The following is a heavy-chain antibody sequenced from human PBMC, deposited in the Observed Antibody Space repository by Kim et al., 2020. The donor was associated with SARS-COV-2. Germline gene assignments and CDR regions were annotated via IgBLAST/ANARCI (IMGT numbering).Heavy chain of an antibody. CDR1: GYSFTSYW. J-gene: IGHJ4*02. Sequence: GESLKISCKGSGYSFTSYWIGWVRQMPGKGLEWMGIIYPGDSDTRYSPSFQGQVTISADKSISTAYLQWSSLKASDTAMYYCARTRKFGYGDYGYYFDYWGQGTLVTVSS. D-gene: IGHD4-17*01. CDR3: ARTRKFGYGDYGYYFDY. CDR2: IYPGDSDT. V-gene: IGHV5-51*01.